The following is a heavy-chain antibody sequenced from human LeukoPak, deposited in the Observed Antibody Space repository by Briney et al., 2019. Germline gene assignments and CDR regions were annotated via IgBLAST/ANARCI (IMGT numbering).Heavy chain of an antibody. D-gene: IGHD6-13*01. Sequence: PGRSLRLSCAASGFTFSSYAMHWVRQAPGKGLEWVAVISYDGSNKYYADSVKGRFTISRDNSKNTLYLQMNSLRAEDTAVYYCARDQSPSSSWPRCLDAFDIWGQGTMVTVSS. CDR2: ISYDGSNK. CDR1: GFTFSSYA. V-gene: IGHV3-30*04. CDR3: ARDQSPSSSWPRCLDAFDI. J-gene: IGHJ3*02.